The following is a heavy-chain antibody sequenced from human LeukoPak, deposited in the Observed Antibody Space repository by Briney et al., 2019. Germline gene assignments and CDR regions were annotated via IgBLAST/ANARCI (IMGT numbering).Heavy chain of an antibody. CDR1: GGSISSYY. J-gene: IGHJ4*02. CDR2: INHSGST. D-gene: IGHD3-10*01. CDR3: ATGLWFGELIGY. Sequence: PSETLSLTCTVSGGSISSYYWSWIRQPPGKGLEWIGEINHSGSTNYNPSLKSRVTISVDTSKNQFSLKLSSVTAADTAVYYCATGLWFGELIGYWGQGTLVTVSS. V-gene: IGHV4-34*01.